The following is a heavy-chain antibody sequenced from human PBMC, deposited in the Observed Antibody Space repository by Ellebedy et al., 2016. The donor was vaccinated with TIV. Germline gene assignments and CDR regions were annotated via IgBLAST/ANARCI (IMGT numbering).Heavy chain of an antibody. Sequence: GGSLRLSXAASGFTFSSYAMSWVRQSPSKGLEWVSSIGATGGSTAYADSVKGRFTISRDNFKNTLSLQMDNLRAEDAAVYYCAKISDYDFWSGYYYFDYWGQGTLVTVSS. V-gene: IGHV3-23*01. D-gene: IGHD3-3*01. CDR3: AKISDYDFWSGYYYFDY. CDR2: IGATGGST. CDR1: GFTFSSYA. J-gene: IGHJ4*02.